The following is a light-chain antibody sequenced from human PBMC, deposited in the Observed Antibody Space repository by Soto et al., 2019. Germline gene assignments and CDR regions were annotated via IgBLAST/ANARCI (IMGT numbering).Light chain of an antibody. CDR3: AAWDDSLIGVV. CDR1: ASNIGSNT. CDR2: SNN. Sequence: QAVLTQPPSASGTPGQRVSISCSGGASNIGSNTVNWYQQVPGTAPKLLIYSNNQRPSGVPDRFSGSKSGTSASLAISGLQSEDEADYYCAAWDDSLIGVVFGGGTKHTVL. V-gene: IGLV1-44*01. J-gene: IGLJ2*01.